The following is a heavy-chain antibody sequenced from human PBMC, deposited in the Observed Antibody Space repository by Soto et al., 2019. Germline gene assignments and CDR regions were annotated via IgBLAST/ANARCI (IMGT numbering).Heavy chain of an antibody. CDR3: ARGAAVVTTIPRYGLDV. D-gene: IGHD2-21*02. CDR2: INPNRGFT. J-gene: IGHJ6*02. V-gene: IGHV1-2*02. CDR1: GYTFSDYY. Sequence: QVQLVQSEAEVKKPGASLRVSCKTSGYTFSDYYIHWLRQAPGQGPEWMGWINPNRGFTKFSQKFQGRVTMPTDTSINPAYMDLTSLMSDDTAVYYCARGAAVVTTIPRYGLDVWGQGTTVTVSS.